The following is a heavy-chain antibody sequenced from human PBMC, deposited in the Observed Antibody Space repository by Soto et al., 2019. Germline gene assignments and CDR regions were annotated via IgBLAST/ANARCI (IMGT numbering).Heavy chain of an antibody. CDR3: SRDVPDTSLIINYYSMDV. V-gene: IGHV1-18*01. D-gene: IGHD2-2*01. J-gene: IGHJ6*02. CDR1: GYSFTSYG. CDR2: ISIDNVNT. Sequence: QVHLVQSGAEMRKPGASVKVSCKASGYSFTSYGIIWVRQAPGQGLEWMGWISIDNVNTNYAHNLQGRVSITIDPTTSTAYRRLRSLGPDATPAYYCSRDVPDTSLIINYYSMDVWGQGTTVTV.